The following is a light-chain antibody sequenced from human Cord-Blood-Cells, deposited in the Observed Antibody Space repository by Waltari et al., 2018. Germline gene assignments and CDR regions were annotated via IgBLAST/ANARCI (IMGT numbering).Light chain of an antibody. V-gene: IGLV3-25*03. J-gene: IGLJ1*01. Sequence: SYELTQPPSVSVSPGQTARITRPGDASPKQYAYWYQQKPGQAPVLVIYKDRERPSGIPERFSGSSSGTTVTLTISGVQAEDEADYYCQSADSSGTPYVFGTGTKVTVL. CDR3: QSADSSGTPYV. CDR1: ASPKQY. CDR2: KDR.